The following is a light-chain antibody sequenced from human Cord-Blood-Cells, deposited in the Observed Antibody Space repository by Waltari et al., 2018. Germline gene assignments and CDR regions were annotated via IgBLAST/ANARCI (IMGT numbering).Light chain of an antibody. CDR2: EVS. Sequence: QSALTQPPSASGSPGQSVTISCTGTSSDFGGYNYVSWYQQHPGKAPTLMIYEVSKLPSVVPDRFSGSKAGNTASLTVSGLQAEDEADYYCSSYAGSNNLVFGGGTKLTVL. J-gene: IGLJ3*02. V-gene: IGLV2-8*01. CDR3: SSYAGSNNLV. CDR1: SSDFGGYNY.